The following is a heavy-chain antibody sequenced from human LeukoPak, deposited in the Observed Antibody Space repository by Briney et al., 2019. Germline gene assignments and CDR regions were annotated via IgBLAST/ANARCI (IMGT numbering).Heavy chain of an antibody. D-gene: IGHD6-19*01. CDR3: ARHKGAVAGTSNWFDP. J-gene: IGHJ5*02. CDR1: GGSISSYY. Sequence: PSETLSLTCTVSGGSISSYYWSWIRQPPGKGLEWIGYIYYSGSTNYNPSLKSRVTISVDTSKNQFSLKLSSVTAADTAVYYCARHKGAVAGTSNWFDPWGQGTLVTVSS. CDR2: IYYSGST. V-gene: IGHV4-59*08.